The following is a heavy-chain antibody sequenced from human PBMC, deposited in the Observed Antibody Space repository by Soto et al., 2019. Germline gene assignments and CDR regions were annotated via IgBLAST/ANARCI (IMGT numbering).Heavy chain of an antibody. CDR1: GGTFSSYT. Sequence: SVKVSCKASGGTFSSYTISWVRQAPGQGLEWMGRIIPILGIANYAQKFQGRVTITADKSTSTAYMELSSLRSEDTAVYYCASPDIVVVVAAVKGAFDIWGQGTMVTVSS. J-gene: IGHJ3*02. CDR3: ASPDIVVVVAAVKGAFDI. CDR2: IIPILGIA. D-gene: IGHD2-15*01. V-gene: IGHV1-69*02.